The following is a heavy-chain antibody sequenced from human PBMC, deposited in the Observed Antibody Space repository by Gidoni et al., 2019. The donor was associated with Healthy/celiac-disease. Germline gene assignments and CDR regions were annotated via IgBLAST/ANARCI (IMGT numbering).Heavy chain of an antibody. CDR2: IIPIFGTA. D-gene: IGHD2-15*01. V-gene: IGHV1-69*01. Sequence: QVQLVQSGAEVKKPGSSVKVSCKASGGTFSSYAISWVRQAPGQGLEWMGGIIPIFGTANYAQQFQGRVTITADESTSTAYMELSSLSSEDTAVYYCATDMGLGYCSGGSCPLFDYWGQGTLVTVSS. CDR1: GGTFSSYA. CDR3: ATDMGLGYCSGGSCPLFDY. J-gene: IGHJ4*02.